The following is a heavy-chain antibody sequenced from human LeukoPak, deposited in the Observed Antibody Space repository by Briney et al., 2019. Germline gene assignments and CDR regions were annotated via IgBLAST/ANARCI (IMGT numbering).Heavy chain of an antibody. D-gene: IGHD3-22*01. CDR2: ISYDGSEK. CDR3: AREGNSGYYPY. V-gene: IGHV3-30-3*01. Sequence: GGSLRLSCEASGLTFSSYPMHWVRQAPGKGLEWVAVISYDGSEKHYADPVKGRFTISRDNSKNTLYLQMSSLRDEDTAMYYCAREGNSGYYPYWGQGILVTVSS. CDR1: GLTFSSYP. J-gene: IGHJ4*02.